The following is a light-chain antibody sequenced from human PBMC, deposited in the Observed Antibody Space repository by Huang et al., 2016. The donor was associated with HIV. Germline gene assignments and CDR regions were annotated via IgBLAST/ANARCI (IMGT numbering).Light chain of an antibody. J-gene: IGKJ1*01. Sequence: EIVLTQSPATLFLSPGERATLSCRASQSVSSYLAWYQQKPGQAPRLLIYDASNRATGIPARFSGSGSGTDFTLTINSLEPEDFAVYYCQQRSNWPRTFGQGTKVEIK. V-gene: IGKV3-11*01. CDR2: DAS. CDR1: QSVSSY. CDR3: QQRSNWPRT.